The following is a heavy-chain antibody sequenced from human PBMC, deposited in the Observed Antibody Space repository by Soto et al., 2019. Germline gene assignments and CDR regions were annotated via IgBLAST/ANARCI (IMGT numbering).Heavy chain of an antibody. V-gene: IGHV3-30*18. CDR1: GFTFSSYG. Sequence: GGSLRLSCAASGFTFSSYGMHWVRQAPGKGLEWVAVISYDGSNKYYADSVKGRFTISRDNSKNTLYLQMNSLRAEDTAVYYCAKGTYSSGWYDGMDVWGQGTTVTVSS. CDR3: AKGTYSSGWYDGMDV. J-gene: IGHJ6*02. D-gene: IGHD6-19*01. CDR2: ISYDGSNK.